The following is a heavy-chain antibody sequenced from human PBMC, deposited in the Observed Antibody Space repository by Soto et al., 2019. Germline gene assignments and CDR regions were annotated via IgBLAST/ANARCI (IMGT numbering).Heavy chain of an antibody. J-gene: IGHJ4*02. V-gene: IGHV3-33*01. CDR1: GFTFSNFG. Sequence: QVQVVESGGGVVQPGRSLKLSCAASGFTFSNFGMHWVRQAPGKGLEWVAVIWHDGKEKYYADSAKGRSTSSRDNSKNTLYLQMNSLRAEDTAVYYCARDPGQDEAMDYWGQGTLVTVSS. CDR2: IWHDGKEK. CDR3: ARDPGQDEAMDY.